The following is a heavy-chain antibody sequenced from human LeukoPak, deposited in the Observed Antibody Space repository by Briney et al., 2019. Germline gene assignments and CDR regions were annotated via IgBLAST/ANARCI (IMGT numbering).Heavy chain of an antibody. CDR2: ISGSGGST. CDR3: AKDPIEYSSSSTYLDY. V-gene: IGHV3-23*01. J-gene: IGHJ4*02. Sequence: PGGSLRLSCAASGFTFSSYAMSWVRQAPGKGLEWVSAISGSGGSTYYADSVKGRFTISRDNSKNTLYLQMNSLRAEDTAVYYCAKDPIEYSSSSTYLDYWGQGTLVTVSS. CDR1: GFTFSSYA. D-gene: IGHD6-6*01.